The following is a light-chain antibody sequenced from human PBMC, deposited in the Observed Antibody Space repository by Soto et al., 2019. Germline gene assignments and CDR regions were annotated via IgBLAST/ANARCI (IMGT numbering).Light chain of an antibody. J-gene: IGKJ2*01. CDR1: QSVGNY. CDR3: QQRDNWYT. Sequence: ESVLTQSPVTLSLSPGERATLSCRASQSVGNYLAWYQQKPGQAPRLLIYDASNRATGIPARFSGSGSGTDFTLTISSLEPEEFAVYYCQQRDNWYTFGQGTNLEIK. V-gene: IGKV3-11*01. CDR2: DAS.